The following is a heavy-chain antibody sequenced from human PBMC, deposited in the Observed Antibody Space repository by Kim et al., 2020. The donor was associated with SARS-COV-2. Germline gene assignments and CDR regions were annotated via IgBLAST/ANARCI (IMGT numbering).Heavy chain of an antibody. Sequence: GGSLRLSCAASGFIFSDYAVTWVRQAPGKGLEWVSIFNGGAGRTYYAESVKGRFTISRDNSKNTVYLEMSLLRAEDTAVYYCAKTARGPVADTNPFDPWGQGTLVTVSS. CDR2: FNGGAGRT. V-gene: IGHV3-23*01. J-gene: IGHJ5*02. CDR3: AKTARGPVADTNPFDP. D-gene: IGHD6-19*01. CDR1: GFIFSDYA.